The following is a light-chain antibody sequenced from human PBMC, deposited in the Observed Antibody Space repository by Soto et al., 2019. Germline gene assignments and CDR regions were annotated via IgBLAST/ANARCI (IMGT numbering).Light chain of an antibody. V-gene: IGLV1-40*01. Sequence: QSVLTQPPSVSGAPGQRVTISCTGSSSNIGEGYDVQWYQQLPGTAPKLLIYGNTNRPSGVPDRFSGSKSGTSASLAITGLQAEDEADYYGQSYDSSLSRYVFGSGTKLTVL. CDR2: GNT. J-gene: IGLJ1*01. CDR1: SSNIGEGYD. CDR3: QSYDSSLSRYV.